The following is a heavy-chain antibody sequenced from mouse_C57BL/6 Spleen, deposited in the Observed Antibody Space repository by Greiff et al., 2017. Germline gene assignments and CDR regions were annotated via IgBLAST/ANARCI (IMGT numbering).Heavy chain of an antibody. CDR3: AKGIYEGIMDY. V-gene: IGHV1-80*01. CDR1: GYAFSSYW. Sequence: VQLQQSGAELVKPGASVKISCKASGYAFSSYWMNWVKQRPGKGLEWIGQIYPGDGDTNYNGKFKGKATLSADKSSSTAYMQLSSLTSEDSAVYFCAKGIYEGIMDYWGQGTSVTVSS. D-gene: IGHD2-3*01. J-gene: IGHJ4*01. CDR2: IYPGDGDT.